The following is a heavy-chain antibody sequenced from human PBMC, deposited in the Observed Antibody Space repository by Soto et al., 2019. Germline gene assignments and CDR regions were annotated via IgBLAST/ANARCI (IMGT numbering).Heavy chain of an antibody. CDR2: ISYDGSKK. D-gene: IGHD2-8*01. Sequence: QVQLVESGGGVVQPGGSLRLSCAASGFTFSSYAMHWVRQAPGKGLEWVAVISYDGSKKYYADSVKGRFTISRDNSKNTLYLQMNSLRAEDTSVYYCASSKGVTDYWGQGTLVTVSS. V-gene: IGHV3-30-3*01. CDR3: ASSKGVTDY. J-gene: IGHJ4*02. CDR1: GFTFSSYA.